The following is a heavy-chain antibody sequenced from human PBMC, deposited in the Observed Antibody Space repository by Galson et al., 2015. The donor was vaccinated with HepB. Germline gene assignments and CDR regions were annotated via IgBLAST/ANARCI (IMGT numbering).Heavy chain of an antibody. D-gene: IGHD6-19*01. Sequence: SLRLSCAASGFTFSDHYMDWVRQAPGKGLEWVGRTRNKANSYTTEYAASVKGRFTISRDDSKNSLYLQMNSLKTEDTAVYYCATASGWYSLDAFDIWGQGTMVTVSS. CDR2: TRNKANSYTT. CDR1: GFTFSDHY. CDR3: ATASGWYSLDAFDI. V-gene: IGHV3-72*01. J-gene: IGHJ3*02.